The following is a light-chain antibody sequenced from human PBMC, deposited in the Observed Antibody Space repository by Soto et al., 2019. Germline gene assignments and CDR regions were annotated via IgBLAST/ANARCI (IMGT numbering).Light chain of an antibody. CDR3: QKYNSAPQT. V-gene: IGKV1-27*01. CDR2: AAS. CDR1: QGISNY. J-gene: IGKJ3*01. Sequence: DIQMTQSPSSLSASVGDRVTITCRASQGISNYLAWYQQKPVIVPKLLIYAASTLQSGVLSRFSGSGSGTDFTFTISSLQPEDVATYYCQKYNSAPQTFGPGTKVDIK.